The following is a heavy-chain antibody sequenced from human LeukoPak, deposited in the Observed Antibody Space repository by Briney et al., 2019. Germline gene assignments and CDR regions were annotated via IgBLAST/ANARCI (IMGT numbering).Heavy chain of an antibody. J-gene: IGHJ3*02. CDR2: IWSDGSNK. CDR1: GFTFSSYG. CDR3: ARDHRIVGYCSGGSCYSGAFDI. V-gene: IGHV3-33*01. D-gene: IGHD2-15*01. Sequence: PGRSLRLSCAASGFTFSSYGMHWVRQAPGKGLEWVAVIWSDGSNKYYADSVKGRFTISRDNCKNTLYLQMNSLRAEDTAVYYCARDHRIVGYCSGGSCYSGAFDIWGQGTMVTVSS.